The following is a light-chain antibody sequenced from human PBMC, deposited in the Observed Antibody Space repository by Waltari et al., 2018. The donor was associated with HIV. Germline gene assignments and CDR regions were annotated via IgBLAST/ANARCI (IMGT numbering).Light chain of an antibody. Sequence: QSALTQPASVSGSPGQLITISCPGTGSDGVSYNILPWYQQHPGKAPKLMIYEVSKRPSGVSNRFSGSKSGNTASLTISGLQAEDEADYYCCSYAGSSTFYVFGTGTKVTVL. CDR1: GSDGVSYNI. CDR2: EVS. CDR3: CSYAGSSTFYV. V-gene: IGLV2-23*02. J-gene: IGLJ1*01.